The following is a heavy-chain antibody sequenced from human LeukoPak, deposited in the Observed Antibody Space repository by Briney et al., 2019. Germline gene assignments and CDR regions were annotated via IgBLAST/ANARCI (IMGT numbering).Heavy chain of an antibody. D-gene: IGHD2-2*01. CDR3: ARQVVPAASYYYYYMDV. CDR2: IYPGDSDT. V-gene: IGHV5-51*01. Sequence: GESLQISCKGSGYSFTSYWIGWVRQMPGKALEWMGIIYPGDSDTRYSPSFQGQVTISADKSISTAYLQWSSLKASDTAMYYCARQVVPAASYYYYYMDVWGKGTTVTVSS. J-gene: IGHJ6*03. CDR1: GYSFTSYW.